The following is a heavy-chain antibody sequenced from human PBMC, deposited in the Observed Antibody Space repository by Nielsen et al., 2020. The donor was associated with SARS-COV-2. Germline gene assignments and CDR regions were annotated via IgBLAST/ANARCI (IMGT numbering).Heavy chain of an antibody. Sequence: ASSLVSCNAAGYTFTSYDINWVRQATGQGLEWMGWMNPNSGNTGYAQKFQGRVTMTRNTSISTAYMELSSLRSEDTAVYYCARLAFLGGFDYFDYWGQGTLVTVSS. CDR2: MNPNSGNT. CDR1: GYTFTSYD. D-gene: IGHD3-16*01. V-gene: IGHV1-8*01. CDR3: ARLAFLGGFDYFDY. J-gene: IGHJ4*02.